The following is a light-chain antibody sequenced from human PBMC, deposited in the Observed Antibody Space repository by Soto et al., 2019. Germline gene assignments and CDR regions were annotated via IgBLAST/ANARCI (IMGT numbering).Light chain of an antibody. Sequence: EIVMTQSPATLSVSPGERATLSCRASQSVSSNLAWYQQKPGQAPRLLIYGASTMATGIPARFSGSGSGTEFTLTISSLQSEDFAVYYFQQYNNWPPYTFGKGTKLAIK. CDR3: QQYNNWPPYT. J-gene: IGKJ2*01. CDR2: GAS. CDR1: QSVSSN. V-gene: IGKV3-15*01.